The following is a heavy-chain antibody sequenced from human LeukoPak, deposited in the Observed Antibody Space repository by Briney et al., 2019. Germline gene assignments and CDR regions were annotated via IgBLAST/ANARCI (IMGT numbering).Heavy chain of an antibody. D-gene: IGHD4-17*01. Sequence: SQTLSLTCSVSGDSINSGGYYWSWIRQPPGKGLEWIGYIYYSGSTYYNPSLKSRVTISVDTSKNQFSLKLSSVTAADTAVYYCARDGDYAFGDWGQGTLVTVSS. J-gene: IGHJ4*02. CDR3: ARDGDYAFGD. CDR2: IYYSGST. V-gene: IGHV4-30-4*01. CDR1: GDSINSGGYY.